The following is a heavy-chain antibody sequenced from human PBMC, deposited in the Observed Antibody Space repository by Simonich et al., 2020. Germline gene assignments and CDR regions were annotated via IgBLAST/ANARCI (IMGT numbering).Heavy chain of an antibody. J-gene: IGHJ3*02. Sequence: QVQLVQSGAEVKKPRASVKVSCKASGYPFTGYYMHWVRQAPGQGLEWMGWINPNRGGTNYAQKFQGRVTMTRDTSISTAYMELSRLRSDDTAVYYCARVRFEAFDIWGQGTMVTVSS. CDR1: GYPFTGYY. V-gene: IGHV1-2*02. CDR2: INPNRGGT. CDR3: ARVRFEAFDI.